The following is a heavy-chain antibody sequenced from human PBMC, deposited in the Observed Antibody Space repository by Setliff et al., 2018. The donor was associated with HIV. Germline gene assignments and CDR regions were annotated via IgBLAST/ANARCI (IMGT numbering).Heavy chain of an antibody. CDR1: GYPFISYQ. D-gene: IGHD3-3*01. J-gene: IGHJ6*03. V-gene: IGHV7-4-1*01. CDR2: INTNTGNP. CDR3: TRDHTPPPNYDFWSGQIDLRNIFYYMDV. Sequence: ASVKVSCKASGYPFISYQLNWVRQAPGQGLEWMGWINTNTGNPTYAQGFTGRFVFSVDTPVSTAYLQIFSLKTEDTAVYYCTRDHTPPPNYDFWSGQIDLRNIFYYMDVWGTGSPVTVSS.